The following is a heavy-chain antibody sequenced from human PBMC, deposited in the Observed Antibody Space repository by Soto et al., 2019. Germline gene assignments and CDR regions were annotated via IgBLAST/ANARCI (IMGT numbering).Heavy chain of an antibody. D-gene: IGHD4-17*01. CDR3: ARWDGYGDV. CDR2: LSGGGSNT. V-gene: IGHV3-23*01. Sequence: QPGGPRRLSCAASGFSFSTYSMAWVRQTPGKALSWVSGLSGGGSNTFYADSVQGRFTISVDNSKNTVYLQMNSLRVEDTAVYYCARWDGYGDVWGQGTLVTVSS. J-gene: IGHJ4*02. CDR1: GFSFSTYS.